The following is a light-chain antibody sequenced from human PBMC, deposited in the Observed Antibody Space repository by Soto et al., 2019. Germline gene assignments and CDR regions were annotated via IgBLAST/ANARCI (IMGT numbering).Light chain of an antibody. V-gene: IGLV2-14*01. CDR3: YSYTSSTTDV. Sequence: QSALTQPASVSGSPGQSITISCSGTSSEVGAYNYVSWYQQHPAKAPKLIVYDVSNRPSGVSNRFSGSKSGNTASLTISGLQAEDEADYYCYSYTSSTTDVFGTGTKLTVL. CDR1: SSEVGAYNY. CDR2: DVS. J-gene: IGLJ1*01.